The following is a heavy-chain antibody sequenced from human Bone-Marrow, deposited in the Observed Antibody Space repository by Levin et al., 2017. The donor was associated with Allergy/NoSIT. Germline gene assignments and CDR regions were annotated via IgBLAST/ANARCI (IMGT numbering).Heavy chain of an antibody. D-gene: IGHD5-24*01. Sequence: SQTLSLTCTVSGGSISSYHWSWIRQPPGKGLEWIGYIFYSGSTNYNPSLKSRVTISVDTSKNQFSLKLSSVTAADTALYYCAREGGFNAYFDYWGQGILVTVSS. V-gene: IGHV4-59*01. J-gene: IGHJ4*02. CDR2: IFYSGST. CDR3: AREGGFNAYFDY. CDR1: GGSISSYH.